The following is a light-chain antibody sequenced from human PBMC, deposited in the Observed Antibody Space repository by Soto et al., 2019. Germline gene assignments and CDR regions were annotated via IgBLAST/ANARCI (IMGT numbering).Light chain of an antibody. J-gene: IGKJ1*01. Sequence: DIQMTQSPSTLSASVGDRVTITCRASQSISTWLVWYQQKPGKAPKLLIYKASSLESGVPSRFSGSGSGTDFTLTISSLQPDDSATYFCQQYDDFWTFGQGTKVEIK. CDR1: QSISTW. CDR2: KAS. CDR3: QQYDDFWT. V-gene: IGKV1-5*03.